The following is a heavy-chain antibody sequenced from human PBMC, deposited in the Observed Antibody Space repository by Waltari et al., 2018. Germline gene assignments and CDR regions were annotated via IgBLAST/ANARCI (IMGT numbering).Heavy chain of an antibody. V-gene: IGHV3-30-3*01. CDR3: ARDLMGRGVIPLDYYYYYGMDV. Sequence: QVQLVESGGGVVQPGRSLRLSCAASGFTFSSYAMHWVRPAPGKGLEWVAVRSYEGSNKYFADSVKGRFTISRDNSKNTLYLQMNSLRAEETAVYYCARDLMGRGVIPLDYYYYYGMDVWGQGTTVTVSS. J-gene: IGHJ6*02. D-gene: IGHD3-10*01. CDR1: GFTFSSYA. CDR2: RSYEGSNK.